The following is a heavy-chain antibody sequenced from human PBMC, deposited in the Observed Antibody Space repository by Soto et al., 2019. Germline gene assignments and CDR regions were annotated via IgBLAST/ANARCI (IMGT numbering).Heavy chain of an antibody. V-gene: IGHV4-39*01. J-gene: IGHJ6*03. Sequence: SETLSLTCTGSGCSISSSSYYWVWLRQPPGEGLAWIGSIYYSGSTYYNPSLKSRVTISVDTSKNQFSLKLSSVTAADTALYYCARQGYCSSTSCYAFVFSYYYYYMDVWCKGTTVT. CDR3: ARQGYCSSTSCYAFVFSYYYYYMDV. CDR1: GCSISSSSYY. D-gene: IGHD2-2*01. CDR2: IYYSGST.